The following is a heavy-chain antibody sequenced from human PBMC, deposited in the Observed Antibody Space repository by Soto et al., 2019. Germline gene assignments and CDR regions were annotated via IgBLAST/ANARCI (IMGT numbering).Heavy chain of an antibody. CDR3: ARGDCVGGSCYSLAGSFYYYMDV. Sequence: PGGSLRLSCAASGFTFSNYWMYWVRQAPGQGLVWVSRINSDGSVSRYADSVKGRLTISRDNVKNTLYLQMNSLRVEDTAVYYCARGDCVGGSCYSLAGSFYYYMDVWGKGTTVTV. J-gene: IGHJ6*03. CDR1: GFTFSNYW. V-gene: IGHV3-74*01. CDR2: INSDGSVS. D-gene: IGHD2-15*01.